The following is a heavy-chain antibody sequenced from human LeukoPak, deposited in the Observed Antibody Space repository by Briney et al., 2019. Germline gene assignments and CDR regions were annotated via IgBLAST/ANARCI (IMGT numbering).Heavy chain of an antibody. V-gene: IGHV3-23*01. CDR1: GFTFSSYA. CDR2: ISGSGGST. Sequence: GGTLRLSCTAYGFTFSSYAMSWVRQAPGKGLEWVSAISGSGGSTYYADSVKGRFTISRDNSKNTLYLQMNSLRAEDTAVYYCAKDWYYYDSSGYLPFDYWGQGTLVTVSS. J-gene: IGHJ4*02. D-gene: IGHD3-22*01. CDR3: AKDWYYYDSSGYLPFDY.